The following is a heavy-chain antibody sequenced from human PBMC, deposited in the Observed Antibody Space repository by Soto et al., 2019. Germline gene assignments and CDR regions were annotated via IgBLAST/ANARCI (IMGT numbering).Heavy chain of an antibody. J-gene: IGHJ4*02. CDR2: ISSSSSTI. CDR3: ARVVRYPPRFDY. V-gene: IGHV3-48*01. D-gene: IGHD3-9*01. CDR1: GFTFSSYS. Sequence: EVQLVESGGGLVQPGGSLRLSCAASGFTFSSYSMNWVRQAPGKGLEWVSYISSSSSTIYYADSVKGRFTISRDNAKNSRYRQMNSLRAEDTAVYYCARVVRYPPRFDYWGKGTLVTVSS.